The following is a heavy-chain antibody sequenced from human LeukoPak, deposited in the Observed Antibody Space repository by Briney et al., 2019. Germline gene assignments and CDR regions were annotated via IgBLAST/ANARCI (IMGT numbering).Heavy chain of an antibody. CDR1: GFTFSSYG. CDR2: ISYDGSNK. V-gene: IGHV3-30*18. J-gene: IGHJ4*02. Sequence: GGSLRHSCAASGFTFSSYGMHWVRQAPGKGLEWVAVISYDGSNKYYADSVKGRFTISRDNSKNTLYLQMNSLRAEDTAVYYCAKISIAAAGTGVDYWGQGTLVTVSS. D-gene: IGHD6-13*01. CDR3: AKISIAAAGTGVDY.